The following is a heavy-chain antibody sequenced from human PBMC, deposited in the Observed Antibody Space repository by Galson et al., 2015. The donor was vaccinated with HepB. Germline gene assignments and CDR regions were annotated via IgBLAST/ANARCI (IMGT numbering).Heavy chain of an antibody. J-gene: IGHJ6*02. CDR1: GYTLTELS. Sequence: SVKVSCKVSGYTLTELSMHWVRQAPGKGLEWMGGFDPEDGETIYAQKFQGRVTMTEDTSTDTAYMELSSLRSEDTAVYYCATDSAAGSPGVCMDVWGQGTTVTVSS. D-gene: IGHD6-13*01. CDR2: FDPEDGET. CDR3: ATDSAAGSPGVCMDV. V-gene: IGHV1-24*01.